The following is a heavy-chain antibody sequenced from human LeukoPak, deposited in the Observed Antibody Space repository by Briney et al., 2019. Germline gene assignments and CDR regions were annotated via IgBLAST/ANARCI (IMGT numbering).Heavy chain of an antibody. V-gene: IGHV1-8*03. CDR1: GYTFTSYD. CDR2: MNPNSGNT. D-gene: IGHD6-13*01. Sequence: ASVTVSCKASGYTFTSYDISWVRQATGQGLEWMGWMNPNSGNTGYAQKFQGRVTITRNTSISTAYMELSSLRAEDTAVYYCARSSGYSSSWFVAYWGQGTLVTVSS. J-gene: IGHJ4*02. CDR3: ARSSGYSSSWFVAY.